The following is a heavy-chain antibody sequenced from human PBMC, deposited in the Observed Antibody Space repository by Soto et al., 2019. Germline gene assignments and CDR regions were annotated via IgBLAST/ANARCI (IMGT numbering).Heavy chain of an antibody. V-gene: IGHV3-30-3*01. CDR2: ISYDGSDN. J-gene: IGHJ4*02. Sequence: QVHLVESGGGVVQPGRSLRPSCAASGFTFSYYAMHWVRQAPGKGLEWVAVISYDGSDNSYADSVKGRFTISRDNSKNTLFLQMNSLRAEDTAVYFCVRDRGHNAGYYELFAYWGQGTLVTVSS. D-gene: IGHD3-9*01. CDR3: VRDRGHNAGYYELFAY. CDR1: GFTFSYYA.